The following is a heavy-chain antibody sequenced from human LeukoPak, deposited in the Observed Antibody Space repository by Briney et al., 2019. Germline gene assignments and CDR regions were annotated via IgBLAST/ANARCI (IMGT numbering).Heavy chain of an antibody. CDR1: GYSISSYY. J-gene: IGHJ4*02. Sequence: SETLSLTCTVSGYSISSYYRSWIRQPPGKGLEWIGRIYSSGSTNYHPSLKSRVTMSVDTSKTQFSLKLSSVTAADTAVYYCARDAKGARSFDYWGQGTLVTVSS. D-gene: IGHD4/OR15-4a*01. CDR2: IYSSGST. CDR3: ARDAKGARSFDY. V-gene: IGHV4-4*07.